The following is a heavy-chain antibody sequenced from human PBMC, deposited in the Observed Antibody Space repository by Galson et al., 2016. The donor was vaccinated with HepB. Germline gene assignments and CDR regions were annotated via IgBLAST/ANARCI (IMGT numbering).Heavy chain of an antibody. CDR3: AKGRPDYYGSGSYAPLDY. D-gene: IGHD3-10*01. V-gene: IGHV3-33*06. J-gene: IGHJ4*02. CDR1: RFTFSNYG. Sequence: CAASRFTFSNYGMHWVRQAPGKGLEWVAVIWYDGSQKYYADSVKGRFTISRDNSKNTLSLQMNSLRAEDTAVYYCAKGRPDYYGSGSYAPLDYWGQGTLVIVSS. CDR2: IWYDGSQK.